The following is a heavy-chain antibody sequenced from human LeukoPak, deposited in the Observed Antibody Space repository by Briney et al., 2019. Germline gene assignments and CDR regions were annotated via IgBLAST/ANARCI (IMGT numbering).Heavy chain of an antibody. J-gene: IGHJ4*02. Sequence: ASVKVSCKASGYTFTSYYIHWVRQAPGQGLEWMGIINPSSGSTNYAQKFQGRATMTRDTSTSTVYMELSSLRSEDTAVYYCARSIAAAGPDVWGQGTLVTVSS. D-gene: IGHD6-13*01. V-gene: IGHV1-46*01. CDR1: GYTFTSYY. CDR3: ARSIAAAGPDV. CDR2: INPSSGST.